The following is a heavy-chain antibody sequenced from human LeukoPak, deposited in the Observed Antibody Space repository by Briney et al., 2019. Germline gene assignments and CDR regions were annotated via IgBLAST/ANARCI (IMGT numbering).Heavy chain of an antibody. Sequence: SETLSLTCTVSGGSISSYYWSWIRQPPGKGLEWIGYIYYSGSTNYNPSLKSRVTISVDTSKNQFSLKLSSVTAADTAVYYCSVAVAGSPDAFDIWGQGTIVTVSS. J-gene: IGHJ3*02. V-gene: IGHV4-59*08. CDR1: GGSISSYY. CDR2: IYYSGST. D-gene: IGHD6-19*01. CDR3: SVAVAGSPDAFDI.